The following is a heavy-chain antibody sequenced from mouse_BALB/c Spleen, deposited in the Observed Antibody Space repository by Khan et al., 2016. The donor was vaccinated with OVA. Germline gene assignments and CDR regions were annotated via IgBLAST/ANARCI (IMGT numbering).Heavy chain of an antibody. D-gene: IGHD1-1*01. Sequence: VQLKESGPELVKPGASVKMSCKASGYTFTSYVMHWVKQKPGQGLEWIGYISPNNDGSKYNEKFRSKATLTSDKSSSTAYMELSSLTSEDSAVYYCFRSVCYYCRADEGFAYWGQGTLVTVSA. J-gene: IGHJ3*01. V-gene: IGHV1S136*01. CDR3: FRSVCYYCRADEGFAY. CDR1: GYTFTSYV. CDR2: ISPNNDGS.